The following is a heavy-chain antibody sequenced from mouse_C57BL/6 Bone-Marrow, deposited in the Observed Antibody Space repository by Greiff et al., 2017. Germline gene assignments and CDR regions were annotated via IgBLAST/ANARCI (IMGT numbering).Heavy chain of an antibody. V-gene: IGHV14-4*01. J-gene: IGHJ3*01. CDR1: GFNIKDDY. D-gene: IGHD1-1*02. Sequence: EVQLQQSGAELVRPGASVKLSCTASGFNIKDDYMHWVKQRPEQGLEWIGWIDPENGDTEYASKFQGKATITADTSSSTAYLQLSSLTSEDTAVYYGTGSQTWFAYWGQGTLVTVSA. CDR2: IDPENGDT. CDR3: TGSQTWFAY.